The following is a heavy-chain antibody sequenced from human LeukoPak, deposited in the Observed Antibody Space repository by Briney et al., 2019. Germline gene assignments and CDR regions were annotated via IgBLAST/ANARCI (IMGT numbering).Heavy chain of an antibody. J-gene: IGHJ4*02. CDR3: AKDQAAPVDYFDY. V-gene: IGHV3-23*01. CDR2: ISGSGDST. D-gene: IGHD6-13*01. CDR1: GFTFSSYA. Sequence: PGGSLRLSCAASGFTFSSYAMSWVRQAPGKGLEWVSGISGSGDSTWYADSVKGRFTISRDNSKNTLYLQTNSLRAEDTAVYYCAKDQAAPVDYFDYLGQGTLVTVSS.